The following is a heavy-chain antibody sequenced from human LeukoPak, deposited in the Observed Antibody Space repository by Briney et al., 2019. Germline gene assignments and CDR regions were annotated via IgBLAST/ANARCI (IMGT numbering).Heavy chain of an antibody. Sequence: SVKVSCKASGGTFSSYAISWVRQAPEQGLEWMRRIIPIVDIDITNYAQRFQDRVTITADKSTSTVYMELSSLRSEDTAVYYCARVEYSSGWSRGRYFYNAMDVWGQGTTVTVSS. J-gene: IGHJ6*02. CDR1: GGTFSSYA. D-gene: IGHD6-19*01. CDR2: IIPIVDIDIT. V-gene: IGHV1-69*04. CDR3: ARVEYSSGWSRGRYFYNAMDV.